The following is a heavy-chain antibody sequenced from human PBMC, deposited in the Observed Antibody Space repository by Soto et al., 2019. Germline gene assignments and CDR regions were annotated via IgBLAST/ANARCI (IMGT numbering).Heavy chain of an antibody. CDR3: AKWLEP. J-gene: IGHJ5*02. V-gene: IGHV3-74*01. CDR2: INSDGSST. Sequence: GGSLRLSCAASGFTFISYWMHWGRQAPGKGPVWVSRINSDGSSTSYADSVKGRFTISRDNAKNTLYLQMNSLRAEDTAVYYCAKWLEPWGQVTLVTVSS. D-gene: IGHD6-19*01. CDR1: GFTFISYW.